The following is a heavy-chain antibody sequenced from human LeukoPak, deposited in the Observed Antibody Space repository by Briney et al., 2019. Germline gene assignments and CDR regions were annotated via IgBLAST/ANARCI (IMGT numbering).Heavy chain of an antibody. Sequence: SVKVSCKASGYTFTDYYMHWVRQAPGQALEWMGRIIPILDITIYAQKFQGRVTITADKSTSTAYIELSSLSSEDTAVYYCARDQGLIDPPPYGLDVWGQGTTVTVSS. CDR1: GYTFTDYY. J-gene: IGHJ6*02. D-gene: IGHD3-16*01. CDR3: ARDQGLIDPPPYGLDV. V-gene: IGHV1-69*04. CDR2: IIPILDIT.